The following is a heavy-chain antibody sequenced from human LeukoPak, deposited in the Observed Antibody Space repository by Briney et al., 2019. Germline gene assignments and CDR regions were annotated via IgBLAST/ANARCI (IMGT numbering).Heavy chain of an antibody. D-gene: IGHD6-19*01. CDR3: ARVDGLQWLPFDY. V-gene: IGHV1-18*01. CDR2: ISAYNGNT. J-gene: IGHJ4*02. Sequence: RASVKVSCKASGYTFTSYGISWVRQAPGQGLEWMGWISAYNGNTNYAPKFQGRVTMTRDTSISTAYMELSRLRSDDTAVYYCARVDGLQWLPFDYWGQGTLVTVSS. CDR1: GYTFTSYG.